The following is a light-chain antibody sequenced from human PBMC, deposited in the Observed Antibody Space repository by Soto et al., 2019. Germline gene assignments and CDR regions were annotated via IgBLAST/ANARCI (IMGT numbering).Light chain of an antibody. CDR1: SSNIGAGYD. Sequence: QPVLTQPPSVSGAPGQRVTISCTGSSSNIGAGYDVHWYQQLPGTAPKLLIYGNSNRPSGVPDRFSGSKSGTSASLAITGLQAEEDADYYCQSYDSSLSGPDVFGTGTKLTVL. CDR2: GNS. CDR3: QSYDSSLSGPDV. J-gene: IGLJ1*01. V-gene: IGLV1-40*01.